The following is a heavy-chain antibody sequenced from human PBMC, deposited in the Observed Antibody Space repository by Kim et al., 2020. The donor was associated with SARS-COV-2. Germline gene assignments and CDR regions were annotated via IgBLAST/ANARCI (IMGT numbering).Heavy chain of an antibody. D-gene: IGHD3-10*01. CDR3: ARDSKPRITMVRGAPFDY. V-gene: IGHV3-30-3*01. J-gene: IGHJ4*02. Sequence: GGSLRLSCAASGFTFSSYAMHWVRQAPGKGLEWVAVISYDGSNKYYADSVKGRFTISRDNSKNTLYLQMNSLRAEDTAVYYCARDSKPRITMVRGAPFDYWGQGTLVTVSS. CDR2: ISYDGSNK. CDR1: GFTFSSYA.